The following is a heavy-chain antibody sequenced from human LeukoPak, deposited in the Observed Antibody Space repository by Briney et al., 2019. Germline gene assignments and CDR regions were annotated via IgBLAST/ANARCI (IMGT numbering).Heavy chain of an antibody. CDR1: GFTFSSFS. D-gene: IGHD4-23*01. CDR3: SQYGGTDAFDI. V-gene: IGHV3-48*01. CDR2: ITGSSTTI. J-gene: IGHJ3*02. Sequence: GGSLRLSCAASGFTFSSFSMHWVRQAPEKGLQWVSYITGSSTTIYYADSVKGRFTISRDNAKNSLFLQMNSLRAEDTAVYYCSQYGGTDAFDIWGQGTMVTVSS.